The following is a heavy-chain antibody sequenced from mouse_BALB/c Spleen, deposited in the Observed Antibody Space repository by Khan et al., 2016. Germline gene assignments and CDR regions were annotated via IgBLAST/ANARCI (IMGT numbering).Heavy chain of an antibody. CDR2: ISYSGTT. CDR1: GYSITSDYA. Sequence: EVQLQESGPGLVKPSQSLSLTCPVTGYSITSDYAWNWIWQFPGNKLEWMGYISYSGTTTYNPSPKSRISITRDPSKNQFFLQLNSVTTVDTATYYCARWLDAMDYWGQGTSVTVSS. V-gene: IGHV3-2*02. J-gene: IGHJ4*01. D-gene: IGHD2-2*01. CDR3: ARWLDAMDY.